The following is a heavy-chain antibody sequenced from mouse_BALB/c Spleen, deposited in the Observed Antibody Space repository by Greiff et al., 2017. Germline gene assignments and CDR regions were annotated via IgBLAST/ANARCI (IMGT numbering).Heavy chain of an antibody. J-gene: IGHJ4*01. CDR3: ARGEGYYVGENAMDY. CDR1: GFTFSSYA. Sequence: EVQGVESGGGLVKPGGSLKLSCAASGFTFSSYAMSWVRQTPEKRLEWVASISSGGSTYYPDSVKGRFTISRDNARNILYLQMSSLRSEDTAMYYCARGEGYYVGENAMDYWGQGTSVTVSS. D-gene: IGHD2-3*01. CDR2: ISSGGST. V-gene: IGHV5-6-5*01.